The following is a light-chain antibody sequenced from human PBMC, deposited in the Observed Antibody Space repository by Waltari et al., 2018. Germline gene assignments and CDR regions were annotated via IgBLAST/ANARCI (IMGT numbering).Light chain of an antibody. CDR3: QQLNSYQWT. CDR1: QGISNY. CDR2: AAS. Sequence: IQLTQSPSSLSASVGDRVTITCRASQGISNYLAWYQQKPGKAPKLLIYAASTLHSGVPARFSGSGSGTDFTLTISSVEAEDFATYYCQQLNSYQWTFGQGTKVEIK. J-gene: IGKJ1*01. V-gene: IGKV1-9*01.